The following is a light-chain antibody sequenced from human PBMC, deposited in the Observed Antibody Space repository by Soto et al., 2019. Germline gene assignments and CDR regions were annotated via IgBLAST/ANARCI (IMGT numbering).Light chain of an antibody. CDR1: QSISSN. V-gene: IGKV3-15*01. Sequence: EIVMTQSPATLSVSPGERVTLSCRASQSISSNLAWYQQNPGQAPRLLIYGASTRATGIPARFSGSGSGTEFTLTISSLQSEDFAAYYCQQYNNWWTFGQGTKVEIK. CDR3: QQYNNWWT. CDR2: GAS. J-gene: IGKJ1*01.